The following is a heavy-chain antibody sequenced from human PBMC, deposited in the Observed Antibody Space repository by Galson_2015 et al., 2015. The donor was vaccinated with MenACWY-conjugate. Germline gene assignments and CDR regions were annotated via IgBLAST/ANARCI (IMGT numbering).Heavy chain of an antibody. J-gene: IGHJ5*02. Sequence: SLRLSCAASGFTFNNYWMHWVRQAPGKGLVWVGFIRNKAYGGTTEYAASVKGRFTISKDDSKSIAHLQMNSLKTEDTAVYYCARASPGPHWFDPWGRGTLVTVSS. D-gene: IGHD1-1*01. CDR3: ARASPGPHWFDP. CDR2: IRNKAYGGTT. V-gene: IGHV3-49*04. CDR1: GFTFNNYW.